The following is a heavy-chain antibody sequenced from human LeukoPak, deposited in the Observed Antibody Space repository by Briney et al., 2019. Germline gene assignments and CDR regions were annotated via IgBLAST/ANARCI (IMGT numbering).Heavy chain of an antibody. V-gene: IGHV4-34*01. CDR2: INHSGST. D-gene: IGHD3-22*01. Sequence: SETLSLTCAAYGGSFSGYYWSWIRQPPGKGLEWIGEINHSGSTNYNPSLKSRVTISVDTSKNQFSLKLSSVTAADTAVYYCAGGYDSSGDENWFDPWGQGTLVTVSS. CDR3: AGGYDSSGDENWFDP. J-gene: IGHJ5*02. CDR1: GGSFSGYY.